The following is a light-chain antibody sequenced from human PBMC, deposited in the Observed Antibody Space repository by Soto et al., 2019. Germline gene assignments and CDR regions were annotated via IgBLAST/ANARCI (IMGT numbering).Light chain of an antibody. CDR2: DAS. V-gene: IGKV3-11*01. J-gene: IGKJ4*01. Sequence: EIVLTQSPATLSLSPGERATLSCRASQSVSSYLAWYQQKPGQAPRLLIYDASNRATGIPARFNGSGSGTDFTLTISSLEPEDFAVYYCQQRSNWPLTSGGGT. CDR1: QSVSSY. CDR3: QQRSNWPLT.